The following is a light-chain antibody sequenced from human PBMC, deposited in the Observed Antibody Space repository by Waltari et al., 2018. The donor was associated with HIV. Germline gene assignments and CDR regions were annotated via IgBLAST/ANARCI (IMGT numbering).Light chain of an antibody. Sequence: EIVMTQSPATLSVSPGETATLSCRASRSVSSKLAWYQQKPGQAPRLLIYGASTRATGIPARFCGTGSGTEFTLTISSLQSEDFAIYYCHQYNNWLTFGGGTKLDIK. CDR3: HQYNNWLT. J-gene: IGKJ4*01. CDR1: RSVSSK. CDR2: GAS. V-gene: IGKV3-15*01.